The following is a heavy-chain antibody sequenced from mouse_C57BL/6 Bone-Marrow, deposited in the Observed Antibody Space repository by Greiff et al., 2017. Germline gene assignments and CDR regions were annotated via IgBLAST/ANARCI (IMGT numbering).Heavy chain of an antibody. CDR3: TRSDY. CDR1: GYTFTDYE. CDR2: IDPETGGT. V-gene: IGHV1-15*01. J-gene: IGHJ2*01. Sequence: QVQLKESGAELVRPGASVTLSCKASGYTFTDYEMHWVKQTPVHGLEWIGAIDPETGGTAYNQKFKGKAILTADKSSSTAYMELRSLTSEDSAVYYCTRSDYWGQGTTRTVSS.